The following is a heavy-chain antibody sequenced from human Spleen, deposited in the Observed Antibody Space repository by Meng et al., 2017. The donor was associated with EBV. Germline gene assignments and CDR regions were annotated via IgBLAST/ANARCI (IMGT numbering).Heavy chain of an antibody. J-gene: IGHJ4*02. CDR2: ISTYNGNT. V-gene: IGHV1-18*01. CDR3: ATSGVLKSSFLAH. D-gene: IGHD2-8*02. Sequence: QAQLGQSGGEVKKPGASVKVSCQASGDTFTSYGISWVRQAPGQGLEWMGWISTYNGNTNYAQKLQGRVTMTTDTSTNTVYMELRSLKSDDTAVYFCATSGVLKSSFLAHWGQGTLVTVPS. CDR1: GDTFTSYG.